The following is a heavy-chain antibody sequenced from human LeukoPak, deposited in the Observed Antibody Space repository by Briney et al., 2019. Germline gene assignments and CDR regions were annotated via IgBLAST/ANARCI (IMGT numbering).Heavy chain of an antibody. V-gene: IGHV3-7*03. Sequence: PGGSLRLSCAASGFTFSSYAMSWVRQAPGKGLEWVANIKQDGSEKYYVDSVKGRFTISRGNAKNSLYLQMNSLRAEDTAVYYCARWGPYDILTGRINWGQGTLVTVSS. CDR1: GFTFSSYA. D-gene: IGHD3-9*01. J-gene: IGHJ4*02. CDR3: ARWGPYDILTGRIN. CDR2: IKQDGSEK.